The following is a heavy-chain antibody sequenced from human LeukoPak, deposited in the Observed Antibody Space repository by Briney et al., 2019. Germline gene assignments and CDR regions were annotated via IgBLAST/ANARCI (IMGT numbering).Heavy chain of an antibody. CDR2: INHSGST. V-gene: IGHV4-34*01. CDR3: ARGQDSSGWTVGY. Sequence: TSETLSLTCAVYGGSFSGYYWSWIRQPPGKGLEWIGEINHSGSTNYNPSLKSRVTISVDTSKNQFSLKLSSVTAADTAVYYCARGQDSSGWTVGYWGQGTLVTVSS. D-gene: IGHD6-19*01. CDR1: GGSFSGYY. J-gene: IGHJ4*02.